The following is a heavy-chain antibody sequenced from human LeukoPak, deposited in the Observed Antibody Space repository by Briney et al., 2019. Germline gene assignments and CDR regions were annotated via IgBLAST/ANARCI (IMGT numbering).Heavy chain of an antibody. CDR2: IYYSGST. Sequence: PSETLSLTCTVSGGSISSYYWSWIRQPPGKGLEWIGYIYYSGSTNYNPSLKSRVTISVDTSKNQFSLKLSSVTAADTAVYYCASGGRTFDIWGQGTMVTVSS. CDR3: ASGGRTFDI. CDR1: GGSISSYY. V-gene: IGHV4-59*01. J-gene: IGHJ3*02. D-gene: IGHD2-15*01.